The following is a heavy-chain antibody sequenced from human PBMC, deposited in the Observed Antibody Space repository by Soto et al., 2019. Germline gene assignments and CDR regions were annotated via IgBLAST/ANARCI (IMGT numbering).Heavy chain of an antibody. Sequence: QVQLQESGPGLVKPSETLSLTCSVSGDPLTSYYWTWVRQPPGKGLEWIGYIYYTGKTNYKPSIKRRVTISMDLSKSPFSLELRSLTAADTAVYYCARIILTGYYGLEPWGQGTLVIVSA. CDR3: ARIILTGYYGLEP. CDR2: IYYTGKT. CDR1: GDPLTSYY. J-gene: IGHJ5*02. D-gene: IGHD3-9*01. V-gene: IGHV4-59*01.